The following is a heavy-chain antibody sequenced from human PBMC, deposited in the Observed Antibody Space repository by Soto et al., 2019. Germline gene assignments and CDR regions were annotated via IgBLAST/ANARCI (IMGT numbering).Heavy chain of an antibody. J-gene: IGHJ4*02. D-gene: IGHD3-10*01. Sequence: QVQLQESGPGLVKPSETLSLTCTVSGGSISSYYWSWIRQPPGKGLEWIGYIYYSGSTNYNPSLKSRVTTAVDTSKNQFSLKLSSVTAADTAVYYCARVIWFGELAFDYWGQGTLVTVSS. CDR2: IYYSGST. CDR3: ARVIWFGELAFDY. CDR1: GGSISSYY. V-gene: IGHV4-59*01.